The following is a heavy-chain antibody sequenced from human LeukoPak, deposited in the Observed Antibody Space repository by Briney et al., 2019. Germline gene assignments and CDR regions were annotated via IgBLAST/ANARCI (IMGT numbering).Heavy chain of an antibody. CDR1: GFTFSDYY. D-gene: IGHD2-15*01. Sequence: GSLRLSXXXXGFTFSDYYMSWIRQAPGKGLEWVSYISSSGSTIYYADSVKGRFTISRDNAKNSLYLQMNSLRAEDTAVYYCARDHEVVVAATKKFDPWGQGTLVTVSS. CDR3: ARDHEVVVAATKKFDP. V-gene: IGHV3-11*01. J-gene: IGHJ5*02. CDR2: ISSSGSTI.